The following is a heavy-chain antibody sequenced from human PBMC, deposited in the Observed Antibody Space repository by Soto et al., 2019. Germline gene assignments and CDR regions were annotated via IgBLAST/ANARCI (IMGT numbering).Heavy chain of an antibody. CDR1: GGSISSGGYY. J-gene: IGHJ5*02. Sequence: SETLSLTCTVSGGSISSGGYYWSWIRQHPGKGLEWIGYIYYSGSTYYNPSLKSRVTISVDTSKNQCSLKLSSVTAADTAVYYCAREAIFGRGYNWFDPWGQGTLVTVSS. D-gene: IGHD3-3*01. V-gene: IGHV4-31*03. CDR2: IYYSGST. CDR3: AREAIFGRGYNWFDP.